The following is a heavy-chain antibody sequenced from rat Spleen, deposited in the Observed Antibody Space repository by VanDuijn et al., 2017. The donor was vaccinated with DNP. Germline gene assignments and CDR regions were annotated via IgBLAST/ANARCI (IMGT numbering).Heavy chain of an antibody. CDR3: ATPRDA. CDR2: ITSSGGST. J-gene: IGHJ4*01. CDR1: GFTFNNYW. Sequence: EVQLVESGGDLVQPGRTLKLSCVASGFTFNNYWMTWIRQVPGKGLEWGASITSSGGSTYYPDSVKGRFTISRDNAKNTLYLQMDSLRSEDTATYYCATPRDAWGQGTSVTVSS. V-gene: IGHV5-31*01.